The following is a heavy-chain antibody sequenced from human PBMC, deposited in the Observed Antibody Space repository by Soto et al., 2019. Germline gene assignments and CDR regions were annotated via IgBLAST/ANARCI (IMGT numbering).Heavy chain of an antibody. CDR1: GFTFSSYG. CDR3: AKATSRRRYYGMDV. V-gene: IGHV3-30*18. CDR2: ISYDGSNK. J-gene: IGHJ6*02. Sequence: QVQLVESGGGVVQPGRSLRLSCAASGFTFSSYGMHWVRQAPGKGLAWVAVISYDGSNKYHADSVKGRFTISRDNSKNTLYLQMNSLRAEDTAVYDCAKATSRRRYYGMDVWGQGPTVTVSS.